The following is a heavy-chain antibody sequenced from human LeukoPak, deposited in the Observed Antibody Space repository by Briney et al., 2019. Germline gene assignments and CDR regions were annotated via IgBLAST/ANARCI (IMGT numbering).Heavy chain of an antibody. Sequence: ASVKVSCKASGYTFTSYDINWVRQATGQGLEWMGWMNPNSGNTGYAQKFQGRVTLTRNTSISTAYMELSSLRSEDTAVYYCARDLPERITMVRGATKGTSYYYYYGMDVWGQGTTVTVSS. J-gene: IGHJ6*02. CDR2: MNPNSGNT. D-gene: IGHD3-10*01. CDR3: ARDLPERITMVRGATKGTSYYYYYGMDV. V-gene: IGHV1-8*01. CDR1: GYTFTSYD.